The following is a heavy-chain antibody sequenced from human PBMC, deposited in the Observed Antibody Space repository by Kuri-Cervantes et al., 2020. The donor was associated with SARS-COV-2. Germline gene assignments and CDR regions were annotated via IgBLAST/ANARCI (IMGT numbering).Heavy chain of an antibody. V-gene: IGHV4-38-2*01. CDR3: ANSRGGSYHDAFDI. CDR1: GYSISRAYY. CDR2: VYHYGST. J-gene: IGHJ3*02. Sequence: GSLRLSCAVSGYSISRAYYWDWIRQPPGKGLEWIGSVYHYGSTYYNLSLKSRVTISVDTSKNQFSLKLSSVTAADTAVYYCANSRGGSYHDAFDIWGQGTMVTVSS. D-gene: IGHD1-26*01.